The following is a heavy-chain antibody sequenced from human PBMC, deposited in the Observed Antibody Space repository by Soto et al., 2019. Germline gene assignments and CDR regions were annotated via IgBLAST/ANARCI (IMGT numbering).Heavy chain of an antibody. D-gene: IGHD4-17*01. J-gene: IGHJ4*02. CDR3: ATLNYGGDDC. V-gene: IGHV3-30*03. CDR2: IPYDGSYK. CDR1: GLTFSSYG. Sequence: QVQLVESGEGVVQPGRSLRLSGEASGLTFSSYGMHWVRQAPGKGLECVAIIPYDGSYKYYVDSVKGRFTISRENSKNTLYLQMDSLRAEDTAVYYCATLNYGGDDCWGQGTLVTVSS.